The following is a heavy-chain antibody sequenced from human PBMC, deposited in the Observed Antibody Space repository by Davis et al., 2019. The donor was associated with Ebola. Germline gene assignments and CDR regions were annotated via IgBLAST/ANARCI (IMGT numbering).Heavy chain of an antibody. Sequence: HSQTLSLTCDISGDSVSSNNGAWNWIRQSPSRGLEWLGRTYYNSKWYNGYAESVKSRINISPDTAKNQFSLHLNSVTPEDTAVYYCARGWLRTGLDYWGQGTLVTVSS. CDR3: ARGWLRTGLDY. V-gene: IGHV6-1*01. CDR1: GDSVSSNNGA. D-gene: IGHD5-12*01. J-gene: IGHJ4*02. CDR2: TYYNSKWYN.